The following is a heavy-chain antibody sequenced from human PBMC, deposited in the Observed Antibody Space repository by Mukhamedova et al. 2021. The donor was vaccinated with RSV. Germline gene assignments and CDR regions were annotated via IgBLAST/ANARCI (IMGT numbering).Heavy chain of an antibody. CDR3: TDGGGTQF. CDR1: GFNFSNYG. D-gene: IGHD3-16*01. J-gene: IGHJ1*01. CDR2: IRYDASDK. Sequence: GFNFSNYGMHWARQAPGKGLEWVAFIRYDASDKFYADSLKDRFTISRDNSRNTAFLLMDSLRKEDTAVYYCTDGGGTQFWGEGTL. V-gene: IGHV3-30*02.